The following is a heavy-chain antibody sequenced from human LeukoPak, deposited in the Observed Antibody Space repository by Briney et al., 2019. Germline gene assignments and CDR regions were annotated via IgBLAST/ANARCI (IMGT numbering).Heavy chain of an antibody. V-gene: IGHV3-23*01. CDR2: ISTSGRT. Sequence: GGSLRLSCAASGFAFSRYAMNWVRQAPGKGLEWVSLISTSGRTHYADSVEGRFTISRDNSKNTLYLQMNSLRAEDTAVYYCAKDLDSTGYYSYRYWGQGTLVTVSS. CDR3: AKDLDSTGYYSYRY. J-gene: IGHJ4*02. CDR1: GFAFSRYA. D-gene: IGHD3-22*01.